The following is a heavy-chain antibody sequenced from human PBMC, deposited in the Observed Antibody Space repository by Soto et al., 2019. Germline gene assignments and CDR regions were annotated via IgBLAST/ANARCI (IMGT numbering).Heavy chain of an antibody. D-gene: IGHD6-19*01. J-gene: IGHJ6*02. CDR1: GFTFSSYD. CDR2: IGTAGDT. CDR3: ARAGFGLAVAGNYYYYGMDV. Sequence: PGGSLRLSCAASGFTFSSYDMHWVRQATGKGLEWVSAIGTAGDTYYPGSVKGRFTISRENAKNSLYLQMNSLRAGDTAVYYCARAGFGLAVAGNYYYYGMDVWGQGTTVTVSS. V-gene: IGHV3-13*01.